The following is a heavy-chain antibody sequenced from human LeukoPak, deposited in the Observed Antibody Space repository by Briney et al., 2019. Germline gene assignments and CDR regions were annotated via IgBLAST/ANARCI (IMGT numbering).Heavy chain of an antibody. CDR1: GGSISSYC. D-gene: IGHD6-13*01. J-gene: IGHJ5*02. V-gene: IGHV4-4*07. CDR2: IYTSGST. CDR3: AREVAAAEGINWFDP. Sequence: SETLSLTCTVSGGSISSYCWSWIRQPAGKGLEWIGRIYTSGSTNYNPSLKSRVTMSVDTSKNQFSLKLSSVTAADTAVYYCAREVAAAEGINWFDPWGQGTLVTVSS.